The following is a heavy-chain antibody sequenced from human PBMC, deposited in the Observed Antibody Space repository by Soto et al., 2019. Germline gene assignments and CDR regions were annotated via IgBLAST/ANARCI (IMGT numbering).Heavy chain of an antibody. V-gene: IGHV4-34*01. J-gene: IGHJ4*02. Sequence: SETLSLTCAVYGGSFSGYYWSWIRQPPGKGLEWIGEINHSGSTNYNPSLKSRVTISVDTSKNQFSLKLSSVTAADTAVYYCARVLSPDYYDSSGYDYWGQGTLVTVSS. D-gene: IGHD3-22*01. CDR2: INHSGST. CDR3: ARVLSPDYYDSSGYDY. CDR1: GGSFSGYY.